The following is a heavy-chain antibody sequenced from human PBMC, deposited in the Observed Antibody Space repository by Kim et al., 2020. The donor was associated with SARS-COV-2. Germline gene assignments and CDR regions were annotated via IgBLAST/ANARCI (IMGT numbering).Heavy chain of an antibody. CDR1: GFTFSSYS. D-gene: IGHD3-16*02. J-gene: IGHJ4*02. CDR3: ASYDYVWWSYRRS. Sequence: GGSLRLSCAASGFTFSSYSMNWVRQAPGKGLEWVSSISSSSSYIYYADSVKGRFTISRDNAKNSLYLQMNSLRAEDTAVYYCASYDYVWWSYRRSWGQGTLVTVSS. CDR2: ISSSSSYI. V-gene: IGHV3-21*01.